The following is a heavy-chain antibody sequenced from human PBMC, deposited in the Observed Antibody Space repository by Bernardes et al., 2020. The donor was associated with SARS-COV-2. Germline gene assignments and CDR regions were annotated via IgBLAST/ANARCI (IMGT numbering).Heavy chain of an antibody. CDR2: IYYSGST. D-gene: IGHD3-10*01. Sequence: SNTLQLTCTDSGGSTSSGGYYWSWRLQRPGEGLEWIGYIYYSGSTYYTPSLKSRVTISLDTSNNQFSLKLSFVTAADTAVYYCAGPLRGLFYWGQGTLVTVSS. V-gene: IGHV4-31*03. J-gene: IGHJ4*02. CDR3: AGPLRGLFY. CDR1: GGSTSSGGYY.